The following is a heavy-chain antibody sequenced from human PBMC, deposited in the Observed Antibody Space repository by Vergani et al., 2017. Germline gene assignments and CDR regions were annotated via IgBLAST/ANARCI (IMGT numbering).Heavy chain of an antibody. CDR3: ARPGAHVDTAMVNAPEDYYYYGMDV. D-gene: IGHD5-18*01. J-gene: IGHJ6*02. Sequence: QVQLVQSGAEVKKPGSSVKVSCKASGGTFSSYTISWVRQAPGQGLEWMGRIIPILGIANYAQKFQGRVTITADKSTSTAYMELSRLRSEDTAVYYCARPGAHVDTAMVNAPEDYYYYGMDVWGQGTTVTVSS. CDR2: IIPILGIA. V-gene: IGHV1-69*02. CDR1: GGTFSSYT.